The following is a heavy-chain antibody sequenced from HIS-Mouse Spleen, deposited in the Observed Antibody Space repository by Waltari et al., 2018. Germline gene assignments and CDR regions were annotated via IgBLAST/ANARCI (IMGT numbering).Heavy chain of an antibody. Sequence: QVQLGQSGAEVKKPGASVKVSCKASGYTFTSFDINWVRQATGQGLEWMGWMNPNSGNTGYAQKFQGRVTMTRNTSISTAYMELSSLRSEDTAVYYCARGHDYSNYFDYWGQGTLVTVSS. CDR3: ARGHDYSNYFDY. CDR2: MNPNSGNT. D-gene: IGHD4-4*01. CDR1: GYTFTSFD. V-gene: IGHV1-8*01. J-gene: IGHJ4*02.